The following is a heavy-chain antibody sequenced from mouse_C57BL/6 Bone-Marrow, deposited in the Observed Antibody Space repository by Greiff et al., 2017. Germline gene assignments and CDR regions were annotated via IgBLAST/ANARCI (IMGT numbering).Heavy chain of an antibody. V-gene: IGHV1-69*01. Sequence: VQLQQPGAELVMPGASVKLSCKASGYTFTSYWMHWVKQRPGQGLEWIGEIDPSDSYTNYNQKFKGKSTLTVDNSSSTAYMQLSSLTSEDAAVYYCAREGITTVVAHFDYWGQGTTLTVSS. CDR1: GYTFTSYW. CDR2: IDPSDSYT. J-gene: IGHJ2*01. D-gene: IGHD1-1*01. CDR3: AREGITTVVAHFDY.